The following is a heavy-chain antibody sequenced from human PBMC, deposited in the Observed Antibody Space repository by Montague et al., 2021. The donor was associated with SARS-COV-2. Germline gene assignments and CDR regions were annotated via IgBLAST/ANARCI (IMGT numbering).Heavy chain of an antibody. CDR2: IYYGGST. CDR1: GGSISSSSYY. Sequence: SETLSLTCTVSGGSISSSSYYWGWIRQPPGTGLEWIGSIYYGGSTYYNPSLKSRVTISVDTSKNQFSLKLSSVTAADTAVYYCARRLNYDILTGGALQYYYGMDVWGQGTTVTVSS. V-gene: IGHV4-39*01. CDR3: ARRLNYDILTGGALQYYYGMDV. D-gene: IGHD3-9*01. J-gene: IGHJ6*02.